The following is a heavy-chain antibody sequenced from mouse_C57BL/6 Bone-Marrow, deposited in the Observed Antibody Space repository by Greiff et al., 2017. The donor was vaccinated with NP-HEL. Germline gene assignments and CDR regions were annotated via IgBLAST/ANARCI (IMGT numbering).Heavy chain of an antibody. CDR3: AKGGDSNYEDY. CDR2: IDPSDSYT. D-gene: IGHD2-5*01. Sequence: QVQLQQPGAELVMPGASVKLSCKASGYTFTSYWMHWVKQRPGQGLEWIGEIDPSDSYTNYNQKFKGKSTLTVDNSSSTAYMQLSSLTSEDSAVYYCAKGGDSNYEDYWGQGTTLTVSS. CDR1: GYTFTSYW. J-gene: IGHJ2*01. V-gene: IGHV1-69*01.